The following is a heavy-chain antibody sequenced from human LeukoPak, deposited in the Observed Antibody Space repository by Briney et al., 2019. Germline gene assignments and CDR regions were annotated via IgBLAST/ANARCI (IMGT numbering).Heavy chain of an antibody. V-gene: IGHV4-61*02. CDR3: ARGTIIRVDP. D-gene: IGHD3-10*01. CDR1: GGSMNSGSYY. CDR2: IYTSGST. J-gene: IGHJ5*02. Sequence: SETLSLTCTVSGGSMNSGSYYWSWIRQPAGKGLEWIGRIYTSGSTNYNPSLQSRVTISVDTSKNQFSLKLNSVPPADTAVYYCARGTIIRVDPWGQGTLVTVSS.